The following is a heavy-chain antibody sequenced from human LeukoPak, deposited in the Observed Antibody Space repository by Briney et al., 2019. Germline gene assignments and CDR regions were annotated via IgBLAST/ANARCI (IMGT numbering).Heavy chain of an antibody. CDR2: ISSSSSTI. Sequence: PGGSLRLSCAASGFTFSSYNMNWVRQAPGKGLEWVSYISSSSSTIYYADSVKGRFTISRDNSKNTLYLQMNSLRAEDTAVYYCARDRGYDAFDIWGQGTMVTVSS. D-gene: IGHD3-10*01. V-gene: IGHV3-48*01. J-gene: IGHJ3*02. CDR1: GFTFSSYN. CDR3: ARDRGYDAFDI.